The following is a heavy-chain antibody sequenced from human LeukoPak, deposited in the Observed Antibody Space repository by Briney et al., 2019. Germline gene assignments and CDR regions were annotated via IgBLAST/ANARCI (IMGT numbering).Heavy chain of an antibody. J-gene: IGHJ4*02. CDR2: IYTSGNT. D-gene: IGHD2-15*01. CDR1: GGSMSSGSYY. Sequence: PSETLSLTCTVSGGSMSSGSYYWSWIRQPAGKGLEWIGRIYTSGNTNYNPSLKSRVTISVDTSKNQFSLKLSSVTAADTAVYYCARGAYCSGGSCYPYFDYWGQGTLVSVSS. V-gene: IGHV4-61*02. CDR3: ARGAYCSGGSCYPYFDY.